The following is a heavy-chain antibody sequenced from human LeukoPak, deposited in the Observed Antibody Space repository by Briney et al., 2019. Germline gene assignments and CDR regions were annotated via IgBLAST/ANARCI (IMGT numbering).Heavy chain of an antibody. Sequence: GGSLRLSCAASGFTFSEYYMNWVRQTPGKGLEWVSYISSGASYTDYADSVKGRFTISRDNATTSLYLQMNSLRAEDTAVYYCARDMSGASFYGGDYYYGLDVWGPGTTVIVSS. CDR3: ARDMSGASFYGGDYYYGLDV. V-gene: IGHV3-11*05. J-gene: IGHJ6*02. CDR1: GFTFSEYY. D-gene: IGHD4-23*01. CDR2: ISSGASYT.